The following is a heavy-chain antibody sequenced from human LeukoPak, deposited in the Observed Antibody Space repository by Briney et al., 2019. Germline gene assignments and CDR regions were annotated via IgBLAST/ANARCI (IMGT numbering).Heavy chain of an antibody. D-gene: IGHD3-22*01. CDR1: GGSISSSW. CDR3: TKAFGYSRD. J-gene: IGHJ4*02. CDR2: ISHSGTT. Sequence: SGTLSLTCAVSGGSISSSWWTWLRQPPGKGLEWIGEISHSGTTNYNPSLKSRVTISVDKSKNQFSLELSSVTAADTAVYYCTKAFGYSRDWGQGTLVTVSS. V-gene: IGHV4-4*02.